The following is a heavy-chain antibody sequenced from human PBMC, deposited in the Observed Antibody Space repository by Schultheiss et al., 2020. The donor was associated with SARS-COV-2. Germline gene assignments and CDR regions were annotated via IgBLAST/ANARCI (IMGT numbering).Heavy chain of an antibody. J-gene: IGHJ6*03. CDR1: GGSISSYY. CDR3: AKDGLRRYCSGGSCYYYYMDV. CDR2: IYYSGST. Sequence: SETLSLTCTVSGGSISSYYWSWIRQPPGKGLEWIGYIYYSGSTYYNPSLKSRVTISVDTSKNQFSLKLSSVTAADTAVYYCAKDGLRRYCSGGSCYYYYMDVWGKGTTVTVSS. V-gene: IGHV4-59*01. D-gene: IGHD2-15*01.